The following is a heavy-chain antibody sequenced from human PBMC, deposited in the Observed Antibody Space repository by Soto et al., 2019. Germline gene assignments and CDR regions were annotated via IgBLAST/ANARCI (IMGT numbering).Heavy chain of an antibody. J-gene: IGHJ6*02. CDR2: IIPIVDTA. V-gene: IGHV1-69*12. D-gene: IGHD2-2*01. CDR3: ARHDCISTSCYYYYYYSMDV. Sequence: QVQLVQSGAEVKKPGSSVKVSCKTSGGTFSSYAISWVRQAPGQGLEWMGGIIPIVDTANYAQKFQGRVTITADESTSTAYMELSSLRSEDTAVYYCARHDCISTSCYYYYYYSMDVRGQGTTVTVSS. CDR1: GGTFSSYA.